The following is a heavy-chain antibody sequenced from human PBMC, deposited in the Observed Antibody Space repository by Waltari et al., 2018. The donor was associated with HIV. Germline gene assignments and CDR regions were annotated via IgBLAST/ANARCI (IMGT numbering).Heavy chain of an antibody. CDR2: LYPGDSAT. V-gene: IGHV5-51*03. J-gene: IGHJ4*02. Sequence: EVQLVQSGAEVKKPGESLKISCKASGYSFTTYWIGWVRQMPGKGREWMGILYPGDSATRYSPSFQGQVTISADKSISTAYLQWSSLKASDTAMYYCAKGMYANQDYVGHWGQGTLVTVSS. D-gene: IGHD2-8*01. CDR1: GYSFTTYW. CDR3: AKGMYANQDYVGH.